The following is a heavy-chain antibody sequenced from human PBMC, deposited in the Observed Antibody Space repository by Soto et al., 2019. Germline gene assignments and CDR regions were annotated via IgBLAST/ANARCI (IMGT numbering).Heavy chain of an antibody. Sequence: PGGSLRLSCAASGFTFSSYWVHWVRQAPGKGLVWVSRINSDGSSTSYADSVKGRFTISRDNAKNTLYLQMNSLRAEDTAVYYCAREPLMTGQYYFDHWGQGILVTVSS. D-gene: IGHD3-9*01. CDR1: GFTFSSYW. V-gene: IGHV3-74*01. CDR3: AREPLMTGQYYFDH. J-gene: IGHJ4*02. CDR2: INSDGSST.